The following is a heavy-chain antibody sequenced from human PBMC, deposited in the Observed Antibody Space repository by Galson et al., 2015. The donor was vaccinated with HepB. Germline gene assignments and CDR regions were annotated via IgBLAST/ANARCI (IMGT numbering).Heavy chain of an antibody. J-gene: IGHJ4*02. CDR1: GGSISSSSYY. CDR3: ARPGYTYNYSPEEIYFDS. Sequence: ETLSLTCTVSGGSISSSSYYWGWIRQPPGKGLEWIGSIYYTGDAYYNPSLKSRVTISVDTSKNQFSLKLTSVTAADTAVYYCARPGYTYNYSPEEIYFDSWGQGTLVTVSS. V-gene: IGHV4-39*01. CDR2: IYYTGDA. D-gene: IGHD5-12*01.